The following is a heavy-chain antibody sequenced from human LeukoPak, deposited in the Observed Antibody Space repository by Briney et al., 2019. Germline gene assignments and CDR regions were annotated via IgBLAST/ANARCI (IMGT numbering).Heavy chain of an antibody. CDR2: IVVGSGNT. Sequence: SVKVSCKASGSTFTSSAMQWVRQARGQRLEWIGWIVVGSGNTNYAQKFQERVTITRDMSTSTAYMELSSLRSEDTAVYYCAAGIDDYGDFDYWGQGTLVTVSS. D-gene: IGHD4-17*01. CDR1: GSTFTSSA. CDR3: AAGIDDYGDFDY. V-gene: IGHV1-58*02. J-gene: IGHJ4*02.